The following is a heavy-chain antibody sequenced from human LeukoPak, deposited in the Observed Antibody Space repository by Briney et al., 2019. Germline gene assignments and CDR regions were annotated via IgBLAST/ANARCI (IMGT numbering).Heavy chain of an antibody. Sequence: GGSLRLSCAASGFTFTTYAMSWVRQALGKGLEWVSGISGSGGSTYYADSVKGRFTISRDNSKNTLYLQMNSLRAEDTAVYYCATANYYDSSGYVYFQHWGQGTLVTVSS. V-gene: IGHV3-23*01. D-gene: IGHD3-22*01. CDR3: ATANYYDSSGYVYFQH. CDR1: GFTFTTYA. J-gene: IGHJ1*01. CDR2: ISGSGGST.